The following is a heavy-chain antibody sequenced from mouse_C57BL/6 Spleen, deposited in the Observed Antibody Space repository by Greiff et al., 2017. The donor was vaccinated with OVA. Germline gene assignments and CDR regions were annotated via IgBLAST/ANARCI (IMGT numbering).Heavy chain of an antibody. V-gene: IGHV1-69*01. CDR2: IDPSDSYT. J-gene: IGHJ3*01. CDR1: GYTFTSYW. Sequence: VQLQQPGAELVMPGASVKLSCKASGYTFTSYWMHWVKQRPGQGLEWIGEIDPSDSYTNYNQKFKGKSTLTVDKSSSTAYMQRSSLTSEDSAVYYCAILGFAYWGQGTLVTVSA. CDR3: AILGFAY.